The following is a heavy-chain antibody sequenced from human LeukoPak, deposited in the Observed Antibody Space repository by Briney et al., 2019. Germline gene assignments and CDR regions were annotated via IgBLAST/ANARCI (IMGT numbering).Heavy chain of an antibody. Sequence: PSETLSLTCTVSGGSISSYYWSWIRQPAGKGLEWIGRIYTSGSTSYNPSLKSRVTMSVDTSKNQFSLKLSSVTAADTAVYYCARESRELLKDYYYYYMDVWGKGTTVTVSS. CDR2: IYTSGST. CDR1: GGSISSYY. V-gene: IGHV4-4*07. J-gene: IGHJ6*03. CDR3: ARESRELLKDYYYYYMDV. D-gene: IGHD1-26*01.